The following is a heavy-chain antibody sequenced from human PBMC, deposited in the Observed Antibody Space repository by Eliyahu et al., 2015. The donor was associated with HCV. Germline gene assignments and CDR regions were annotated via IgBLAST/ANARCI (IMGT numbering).Heavy chain of an antibody. V-gene: IGHV1-2*02. CDR3: AREGVGGELLQDNYYFDY. D-gene: IGHD1-26*01. Sequence: QVQLVQSGAEVKKPGAXVXVSCXASGYTFTGYYMHWVRQAPGQGLEWMGWINPNSGGTNYAQKFQGRVTMTRDTSISTAYMELSRLRSDDTAVYYCAREGVGGELLQDNYYFDYWSQGTLVTVSS. J-gene: IGHJ4*02. CDR1: GYTFTGYY. CDR2: INPNSGGT.